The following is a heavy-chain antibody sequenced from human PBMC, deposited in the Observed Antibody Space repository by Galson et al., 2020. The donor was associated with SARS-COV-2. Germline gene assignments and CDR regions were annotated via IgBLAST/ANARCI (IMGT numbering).Heavy chain of an antibody. CDR1: GFSIASFG. CDR3: ARWSGLSSTPAHYCDASVHFGEHFKD. V-gene: IGHV3-33*01. CDR2: MCFRGSFI. D-gene: IGHD2-21*01. J-gene: IGHJ1*01. Sequence: GGSLRPSCAATGFSIASFGMHWVRQAPGKGLDWVAVMCFRGSFISYADPVKGRFPVSRDSSKNIEYLEMNRLRADDTAVYYGARWSGLSSTPAHYCDASVHFGEHFKDWDLGTLVTVSS.